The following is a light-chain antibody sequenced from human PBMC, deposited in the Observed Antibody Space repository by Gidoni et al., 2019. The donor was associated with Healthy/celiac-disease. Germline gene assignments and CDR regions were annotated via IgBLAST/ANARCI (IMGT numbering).Light chain of an antibody. J-gene: IGKJ1*01. Sequence: DIQMTQSPSTLSASVGDRVTITCRASQSISSWLAWYQQKTGKAPKLLIYKASSLESGVPSRFSGSGSGTEFTLTISSLQPDDFATYYCQQYNSFWTFXXXTKVEIK. CDR2: KAS. CDR3: QQYNSFWT. CDR1: QSISSW. V-gene: IGKV1-5*03.